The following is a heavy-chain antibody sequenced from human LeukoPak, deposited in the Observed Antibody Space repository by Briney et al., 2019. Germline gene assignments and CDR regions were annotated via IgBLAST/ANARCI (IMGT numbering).Heavy chain of an antibody. V-gene: IGHV1-8*03. CDR1: GYTFTSYD. J-gene: IGHJ4*02. Sequence: GASVKVSCKASGYTFTSYDINWVRQATGQGLEWMGWMNPNSGNTGYAQKFQGRVTITRNTSISTAYMELSSLRSEDTAVYYCARGTFYDSSGYYISAIGLDYWGQGTLVTVSS. CDR2: MNPNSGNT. D-gene: IGHD3-22*01. CDR3: ARGTFYDSSGYYISAIGLDY.